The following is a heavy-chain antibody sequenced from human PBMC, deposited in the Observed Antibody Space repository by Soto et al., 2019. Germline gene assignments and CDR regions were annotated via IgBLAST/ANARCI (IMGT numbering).Heavy chain of an antibody. D-gene: IGHD3-9*01. CDR1: GGSISSGGYY. CDR3: ARGAVLRYFDWLLDYFDY. Sequence: SETLSLTCTVSGGSISSGGYYWSWIRQHPGKGLEWIGYIYYSGSTYYNPSLKSRVTISVDTSKNQFSRKLSSVTAADTAVYYCARGAVLRYFDWLLDYFDYWGQGTLVTVSS. V-gene: IGHV4-31*03. J-gene: IGHJ4*02. CDR2: IYYSGST.